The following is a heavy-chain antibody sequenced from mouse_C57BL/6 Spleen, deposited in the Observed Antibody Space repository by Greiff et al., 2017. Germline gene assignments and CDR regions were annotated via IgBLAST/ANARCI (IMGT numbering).Heavy chain of an antibody. D-gene: IGHD1-3*01. CDR3: TRKGGYYNLHYFDY. CDR2: IDPETGGT. J-gene: IGHJ2*01. V-gene: IGHV1-15*01. CDR1: GYTFTDYE. Sequence: LVESGAELVRPGASVTLSYKASGYTFTDYEMHWVKQTPVHGLEWIGAIDPETGGTAYNQKFKGKAILTADKSSSTAYMELRSLTSEDSAVYFSTRKGGYYNLHYFDYWGQGTTLTVSS.